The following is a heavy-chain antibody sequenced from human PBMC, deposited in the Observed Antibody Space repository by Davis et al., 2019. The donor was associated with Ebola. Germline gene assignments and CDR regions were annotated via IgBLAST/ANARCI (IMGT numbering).Heavy chain of an antibody. CDR3: ARFFGLVTTFYGMDV. V-gene: IGHV3-53*01. J-gene: IGHJ6*02. D-gene: IGHD3-3*01. CDR1: GFTINNNY. Sequence: GESLKISCAASGFTINNNYMSWVRQAPGKGLEWVSIIHSGGSTHYADSVKGRFTVSRDDSKNTLYLQMNSLRAEDTAVYYCARFFGLVTTFYGMDVWGQGTTVTVSS. CDR2: IHSGGST.